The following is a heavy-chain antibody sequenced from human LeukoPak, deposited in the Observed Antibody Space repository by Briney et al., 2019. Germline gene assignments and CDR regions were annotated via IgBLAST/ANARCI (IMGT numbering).Heavy chain of an antibody. D-gene: IGHD3-22*01. J-gene: IGHJ4*02. Sequence: GGSLRLAWAAAGFTLDNYGMGWVSHAAGKGREWDTGINLNGGSTGYADSVKGRFTISRDNDKNSLYLQMNSLRAEDTALYCCARDGYYDSSGYYSVDYWRQGTLVTVSS. CDR3: ARDGYYDSSGYYSVDY. CDR1: GFTLDNYG. CDR2: INLNGGST. V-gene: IGHV3-20*04.